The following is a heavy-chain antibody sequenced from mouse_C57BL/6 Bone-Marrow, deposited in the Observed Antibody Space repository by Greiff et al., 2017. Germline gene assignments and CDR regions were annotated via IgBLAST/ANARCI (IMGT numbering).Heavy chain of an antibody. CDR2: IYPRSGNT. V-gene: IGHV1-81*01. D-gene: IGHD1-1*01. CDR3: ARSGSSYDAY. CDR1: GYTFTGYG. J-gene: IGHJ3*01. Sequence: QVQLKESGAELARPGASVKLSCKASGYTFTGYGISWVKQRTGQGLEWIGEIYPRSGNTYYNEKFKGKATLTADKSSSTAYMELRSLTSEDSAVYFCARSGSSYDAYWGQGTLVTVSA.